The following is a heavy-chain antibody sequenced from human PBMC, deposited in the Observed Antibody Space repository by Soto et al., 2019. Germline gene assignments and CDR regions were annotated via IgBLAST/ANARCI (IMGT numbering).Heavy chain of an antibody. CDR2: LTWNGDII. V-gene: IGHV3-9*01. D-gene: IGHD3-22*01. CDR1: GFTFDDYA. Sequence: EVQLVESGGALVQPGRSLRLSCVASGFTFDDYAIHWVRQSPGKGLEWVSGLTWNGDIIGYGDSVKVRFTISRDNAKNSLYLEMHSLRVEDTALYYCVKDSESSGYLTHLDYWGQGTLVTVSS. CDR3: VKDSESSGYLTHLDY. J-gene: IGHJ4*02.